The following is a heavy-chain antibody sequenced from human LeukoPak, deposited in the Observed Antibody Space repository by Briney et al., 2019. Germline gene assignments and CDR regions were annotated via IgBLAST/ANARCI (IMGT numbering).Heavy chain of an antibody. V-gene: IGHV4-34*01. CDR2: INHSGST. Sequence: PSETLSLTCAEYGGSFSGYYWTWIRQPLGKGLEWIGEINHSGSTHYNPSLMGRVTISVDTSKNQFSLKLTSVTAADTALYYCVDSKYKDDCWGQGTLVTVSS. J-gene: IGHJ4*02. D-gene: IGHD4-11*01. CDR3: VDSKYKDDC. CDR1: GGSFSGYY.